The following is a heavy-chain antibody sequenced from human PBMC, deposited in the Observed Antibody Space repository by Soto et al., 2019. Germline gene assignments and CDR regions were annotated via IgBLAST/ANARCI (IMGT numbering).Heavy chain of an antibody. CDR2: VSWNSGSI. D-gene: IGHD5-18*01. CDR1: GFTFDDYA. CDR3: AKVASLGYSYGSFDY. J-gene: IGHJ4*02. Sequence: EVQLVESGGGLVQPGRSLRLSCAASGFTFDDYAMHWVRQAPGKGLEWVSGVSWNSGSIGYADSVKGRFTISRDNAKNSLYLQMNSLRAEDTALYYCAKVASLGYSYGSFDYWGQGTLVTVSS. V-gene: IGHV3-9*01.